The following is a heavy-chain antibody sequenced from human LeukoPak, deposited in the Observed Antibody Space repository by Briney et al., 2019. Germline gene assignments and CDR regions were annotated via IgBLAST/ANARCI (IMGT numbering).Heavy chain of an antibody. Sequence: GASVKVSCKASGYTFTSYGISWVRQAPGQGLEWMGWISAYNGNTNYAQKLQGRVTMTTDTSTSTAYMELRSLRSDDTAVYYCAREKHYYGSGSHGLDYMDVWGKGTTVTISS. CDR3: AREKHYYGSGSHGLDYMDV. D-gene: IGHD3-10*01. J-gene: IGHJ6*03. CDR2: ISAYNGNT. CDR1: GYTFTSYG. V-gene: IGHV1-18*01.